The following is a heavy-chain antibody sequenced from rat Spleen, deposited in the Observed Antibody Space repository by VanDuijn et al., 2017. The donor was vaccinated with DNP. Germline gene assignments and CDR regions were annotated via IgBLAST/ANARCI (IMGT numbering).Heavy chain of an antibody. CDR3: ARHTYGHFFDY. CDR2: IWAGGIT. J-gene: IGHJ2*01. CDR1: GLSLTSYH. D-gene: IGHD1-11*01. V-gene: IGHV2-72*01. Sequence: QVQLKESGPGLVQPSQTLSLTCPVSGLSLTSYHVSWVRQPPGKSLVWMGTIWAGGITNYNSTVQSRLFISRDTSKSQVFLKMNSLQSEDTGTYYCARHTYGHFFDYWGQGVMVTVSS.